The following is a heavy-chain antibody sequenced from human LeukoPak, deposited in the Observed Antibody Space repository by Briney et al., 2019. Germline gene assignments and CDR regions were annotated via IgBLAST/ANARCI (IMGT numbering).Heavy chain of an antibody. V-gene: IGHV3-30*18. CDR1: GFTLSSHG. D-gene: IGHD5-18*01. Sequence: PGGSLRLSCAASGFTLSSHGMHWVRQAPGKGLEWVAVISYDGSNKYYADSVKGRFTISRDNSKNTLYLQMNSLRAEDTAVYYCAKPGGEYSYGYTLDHWGQGTLVTVSS. J-gene: IGHJ4*02. CDR3: AKPGGEYSYGYTLDH. CDR2: ISYDGSNK.